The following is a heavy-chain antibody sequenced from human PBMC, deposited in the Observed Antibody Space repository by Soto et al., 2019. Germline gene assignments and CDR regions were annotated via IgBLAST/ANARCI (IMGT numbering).Heavy chain of an antibody. J-gene: IGHJ5*02. CDR2: IIPIFGTA. D-gene: IGHD5-18*01. CDR1: GGTFSSYA. Sequence: SVKVSCKASGGTFSSYAISWVRQAPGQGLEWMGGIIPIFGTANYAQKFQGRVTITADKSTSTAYMELSSLRSEDTAVYYCARDGYSYGYGNWFDPWGQGTLVTVSS. CDR3: ARDGYSYGYGNWFDP. V-gene: IGHV1-69*06.